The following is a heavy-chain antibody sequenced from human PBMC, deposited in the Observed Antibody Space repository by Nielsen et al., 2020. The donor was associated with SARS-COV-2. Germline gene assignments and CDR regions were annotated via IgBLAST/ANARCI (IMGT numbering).Heavy chain of an antibody. CDR3: AKGMQPGYNYGSDY. CDR1: GFNFNNFA. J-gene: IGHJ4*02. V-gene: IGHV3-23*01. Sequence: GESLKISCVGSGFNFNNFAMNWVRQVPGKGLEWVSGISSNGLNTYYRDSVKGRFTISRDNAKNSLYLQMNSLRAEDTALYYCAKGMQPGYNYGSDYWGQGTLVTVSS. D-gene: IGHD5-18*01. CDR2: ISSNGLNT.